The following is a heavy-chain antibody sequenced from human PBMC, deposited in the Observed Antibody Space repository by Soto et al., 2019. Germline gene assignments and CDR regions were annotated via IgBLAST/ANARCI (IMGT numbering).Heavy chain of an antibody. V-gene: IGHV4-61*01. CDR2: IYYSGSA. CDR1: GGSVSSGNSY. D-gene: IGHD6-13*01. Sequence: QVQLQESGPGLVKPSETLHLTCDVSGGSVSSGNSYWTWIRQSPGKGLEWIGYIYYSGSATYNPSLKSRVTLSVDTSKNQLSLKMTSMTAADTAVYYCARRGGAAAGSYNWFDPWGQGSLVTVSS. CDR3: ARRGGAAAGSYNWFDP. J-gene: IGHJ5*02.